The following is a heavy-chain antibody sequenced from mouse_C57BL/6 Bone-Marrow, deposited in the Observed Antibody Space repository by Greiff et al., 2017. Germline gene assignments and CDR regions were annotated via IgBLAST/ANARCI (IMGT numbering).Heavy chain of an antibody. V-gene: IGHV2-6-1*01. D-gene: IGHD2-5*01. CDR2: IWSDGST. Sequence: QVQLQQSGPGLVAPSQSLSITCTVSGFSLTSYGVHWVRQPPGKGLEWLVVIWSDGSTTYNSALKSRLSISKDNSKSQVFLKMNSLQTDDTAMYYCARHGSYYSNPRAMDYWGQGTSVTVSS. CDR1: GFSLTSYG. CDR3: ARHGSYYSNPRAMDY. J-gene: IGHJ4*01.